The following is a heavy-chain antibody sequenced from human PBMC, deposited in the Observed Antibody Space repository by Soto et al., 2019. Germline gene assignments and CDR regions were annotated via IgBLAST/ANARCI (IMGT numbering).Heavy chain of an antibody. CDR2: IWYDGSYK. J-gene: IGHJ4*02. CDR1: GFTFSNYG. D-gene: IGHD5-18*01. Sequence: GGSLRLSCAASGFTFSNYGMHWVRQAPGKGLEWVAVIWYDGSYKYYADSVKGRFTISRDNSRTTLHLQMNSLRAEDTAVYYCAKDEGRYTYGLRDCWGQGTLVTVSS. CDR3: AKDEGRYTYGLRDC. V-gene: IGHV3-33*06.